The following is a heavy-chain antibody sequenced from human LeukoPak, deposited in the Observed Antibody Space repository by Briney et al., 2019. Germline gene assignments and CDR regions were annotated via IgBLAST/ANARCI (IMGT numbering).Heavy chain of an antibody. CDR2: MNPNSGNT. V-gene: IGHV1-8*03. CDR3: ARAGGYYYTQPKNWFDP. D-gene: IGHD3-22*01. J-gene: IGHJ5*02. CDR1: GGTFSSYA. Sequence: GASVKVSCKASGGTFSSYAISWVRQATGQGLEWMGWMNPNSGNTGYAQKFQGRVTITRNTSISTAYMELSSLRSEDTAVYYCARAGGYYYTQPKNWFDPWGQGTLVTVSS.